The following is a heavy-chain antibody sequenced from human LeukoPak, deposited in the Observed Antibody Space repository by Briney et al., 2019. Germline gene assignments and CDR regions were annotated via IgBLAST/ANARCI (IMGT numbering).Heavy chain of an antibody. J-gene: IGHJ3*02. CDR1: GYTFTSYD. CDR2: MNPNSGNT. Sequence: ASVKVSCKASGYTFTSYDINWVRQATGQGLEWMGWMNPNSGNTGYAQKFQGRVTITRNASISTAYMELSSLRSEDTAVYYCARGDYVFPEDAFDIWGQGTMVTVSS. V-gene: IGHV1-8*03. CDR3: ARGDYVFPEDAFDI. D-gene: IGHD4-17*01.